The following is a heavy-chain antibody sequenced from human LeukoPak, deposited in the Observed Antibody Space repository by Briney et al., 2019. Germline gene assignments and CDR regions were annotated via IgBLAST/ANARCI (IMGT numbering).Heavy chain of an antibody. CDR2: ISGSGGST. V-gene: IGHV3-23*01. CDR3: AREICGGDCYSTFDY. Sequence: GGSLRLSCAASGFTFSSYAMSWVRQAPGKGLEWVSAISGSGGSTYYADSVKGRFTISRDNSKNTLYLQMNSLRAEDTAVYYCAREICGGDCYSTFDYWGQGALVTVSS. J-gene: IGHJ4*02. CDR1: GFTFSSYA. D-gene: IGHD2-21*02.